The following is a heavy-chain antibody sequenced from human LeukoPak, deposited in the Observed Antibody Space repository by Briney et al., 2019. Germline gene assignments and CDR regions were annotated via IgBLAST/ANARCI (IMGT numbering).Heavy chain of an antibody. Sequence: SGPTLVNPTQTLTLTCTFSGFSLSTSGVGVGWIRQPPGKALEWLALIYWNDDKRYSPSRKSRLTITKDTSKNQVVLTMTNMDPVDTATYYCAHRIHCSSTSCPHSLFDYWGQGTLVTVSS. CDR3: AHRIHCSSTSCPHSLFDY. CDR1: GFSLSTSGVG. J-gene: IGHJ4*02. V-gene: IGHV2-5*01. CDR2: IYWNDDK. D-gene: IGHD2-2*01.